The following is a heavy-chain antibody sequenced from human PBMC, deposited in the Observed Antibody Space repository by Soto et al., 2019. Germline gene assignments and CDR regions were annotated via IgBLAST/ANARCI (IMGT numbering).Heavy chain of an antibody. CDR3: ARRGTVIFYFDY. D-gene: IGHD2-21*01. J-gene: IGHJ4*02. Sequence: SETLSLTCTVSGGSIRNGDYYWSWIRQPPGKGLEWIVSIYYSGSTYYNPSLKSRVTISVDTSKNQFSLKLSSVTAADTAVYYCARRGTVIFYFDYWGQGTLVTVSS. V-gene: IGHV4-39*01. CDR2: IYYSGST. CDR1: GGSIRNGDYY.